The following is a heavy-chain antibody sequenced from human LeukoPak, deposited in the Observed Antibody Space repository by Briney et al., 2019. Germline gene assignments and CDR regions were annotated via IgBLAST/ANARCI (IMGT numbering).Heavy chain of an antibody. D-gene: IGHD2-2*01. Sequence: GGSLRLSCAASGFTFSSYGMHWVRQAPGKGLEWVAVISNGGSNKYYADSVKGRFTISRDNSKNTLYLQMNSLRAEDTAVYYCAKSYCSSTSCPKEKIDFWGQGTLVTVSS. CDR2: ISNGGSNK. CDR1: GFTFSSYG. V-gene: IGHV3-30*18. CDR3: AKSYCSSTSCPKEKIDF. J-gene: IGHJ4*02.